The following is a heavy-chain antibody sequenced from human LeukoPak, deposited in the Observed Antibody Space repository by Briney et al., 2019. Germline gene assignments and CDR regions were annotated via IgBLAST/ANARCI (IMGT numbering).Heavy chain of an antibody. CDR1: GGSISSSSYY. D-gene: IGHD3-3*01. J-gene: IGHJ4*02. CDR2: IYYSGST. V-gene: IGHV4-39*01. CDR3: ARHGNYDFTDY. Sequence: PSETLSLTCTVSGGSISSSSYYWGWIRQPPGKGLEWIVSIYYSGSTYYNPSLKSRVTISVDTSKNQFSLKLSSVTAADTAVYYCARHGNYDFTDYWGQGTLVTVSS.